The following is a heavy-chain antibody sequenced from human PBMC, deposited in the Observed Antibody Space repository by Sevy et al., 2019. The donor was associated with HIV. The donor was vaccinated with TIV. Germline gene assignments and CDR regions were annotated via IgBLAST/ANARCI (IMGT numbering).Heavy chain of an antibody. CDR3: ARLNRYYYYGMDV. CDR1: GYSFTSYW. CDR2: IYPGDSDT. J-gene: IGHJ6*02. Sequence: GESLKISCKGSGYSFTSYWIGWVRQMPGKGLEWMGIIYPGDSDTRYSPSFQGQVTISADKSISTAYLQWSSLKASDTAMHYCARLNRYYYYGMDVWGQGTTVTVSS. D-gene: IGHD3-22*01. V-gene: IGHV5-51*01.